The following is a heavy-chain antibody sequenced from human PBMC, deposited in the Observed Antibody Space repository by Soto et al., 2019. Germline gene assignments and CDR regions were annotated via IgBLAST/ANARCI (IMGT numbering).Heavy chain of an antibody. CDR1: GGSPSTGYYH. CDR2: IHHSGSI. J-gene: IGHJ6*02. D-gene: IGHD2-21*02. V-gene: IGHV4-30-4*08. CDR3: AREDDGGDSLDV. Sequence: ALSLPCTVSGGSPSTGYYHLTWIRQSPGKGLEWIGYIHHSGSILYNPSLKSRVTISVDTSKNQFSLHLSSVTAADTAVYFCAREDDGGDSLDVWGQGTTVTVSS.